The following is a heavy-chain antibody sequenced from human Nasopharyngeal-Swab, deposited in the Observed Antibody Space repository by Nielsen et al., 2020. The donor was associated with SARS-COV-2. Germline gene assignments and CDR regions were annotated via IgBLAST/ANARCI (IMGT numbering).Heavy chain of an antibody. CDR1: GGSSTNGNYQ. D-gene: IGHD4/OR15-4a*01. Sequence: SKTLSLTCTVSGGSSTNGNYQWSWIRQPAGKGLEWLGNIYTSGGTKGNASLEIRVTISVDTPKNHFALKLTSGTAADTAVFYCARDRWGMLPTHWGQGILVTVSS. J-gene: IGHJ4*02. CDR2: IYTSGGT. V-gene: IGHV4-61*09. CDR3: ARDRWGMLPTH.